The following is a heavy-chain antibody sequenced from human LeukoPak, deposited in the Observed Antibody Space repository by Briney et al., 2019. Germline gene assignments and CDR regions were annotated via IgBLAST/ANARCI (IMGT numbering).Heavy chain of an antibody. CDR1: GFPFSSYW. V-gene: IGHV3-7*03. CDR2: IKQDGSKK. CDR3: AREAAQYYDFWSGYYDPPKYYGMDV. J-gene: IGHJ6*02. D-gene: IGHD3-3*01. Sequence: PGGSLRLSCVASGFPFSSYWMTWVRQAPGKGLEWVANIKQDGSKKSYVDSVKGRFTISRDNAKNSLYLQMNSLRAEDTAVYYCAREAAQYYDFWSGYYDPPKYYGMDVWGQGTTVTVSS.